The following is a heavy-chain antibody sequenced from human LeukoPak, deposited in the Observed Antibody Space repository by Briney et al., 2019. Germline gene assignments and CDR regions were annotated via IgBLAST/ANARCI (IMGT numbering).Heavy chain of an antibody. CDR3: ARGRNQKVVVITTQDRRRWFPFDY. CDR2: ISAYNGNT. Sequence: GASVKVSCKASGYTFTSYGISWVRQAPGQGLEWMGWISAYNGNTNYAQKLQGRVTMTTDTSTSTAYMELRSLRSDDTAVYYCARGRNQKVVVITTQDRRRWFPFDYWGQGTLVTVSS. V-gene: IGHV1-18*01. D-gene: IGHD3-22*01. CDR1: GYTFTSYG. J-gene: IGHJ4*02.